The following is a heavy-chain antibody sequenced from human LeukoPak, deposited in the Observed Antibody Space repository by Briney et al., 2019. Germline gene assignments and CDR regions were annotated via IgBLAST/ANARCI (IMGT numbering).Heavy chain of an antibody. CDR2: INPSGGST. CDR1: GYTFTSYY. CDR3: ATIYYDSSVGYWFDP. Sequence: ASVKVSCKASGYTFTSYYMHWVRQAPGQGLEWMGIINPSGGSTSYAQKFQGRVTMTEDTSTDTAYMELSSLRSEDTAVYYCATIYYDSSVGYWFDPWGQETLVTVSS. J-gene: IGHJ5*02. D-gene: IGHD3-22*01. V-gene: IGHV1-46*01.